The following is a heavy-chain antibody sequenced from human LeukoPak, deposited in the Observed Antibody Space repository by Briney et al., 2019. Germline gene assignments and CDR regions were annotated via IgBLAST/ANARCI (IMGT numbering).Heavy chain of an antibody. V-gene: IGHV1-46*01. D-gene: IGHD6-6*01. J-gene: IGHJ5*02. CDR2: ISPSGGST. Sequence: EASVKVSCKASGYSFTSYYMHWVRQAPGQGLEWMGIISPSGGSTSYAQKFQGRVTMTRDMSTSTVYMELSSLRSEDTAVYYCARDAGGPYNTSSEWFDPWGQGTLVTVSS. CDR1: GYSFTSYY. CDR3: ARDAGGPYNTSSEWFDP.